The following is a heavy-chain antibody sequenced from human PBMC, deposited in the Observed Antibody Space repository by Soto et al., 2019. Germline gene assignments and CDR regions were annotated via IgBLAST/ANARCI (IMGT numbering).Heavy chain of an antibody. D-gene: IGHD4-17*01. CDR1: GGSVNNYY. J-gene: IGHJ4*02. CDR3: ARRTRSLGPFDY. Sequence: QVQLQESGPGLVKPSETLSLTCSVSGGSVNNYYWNWIRQPPGKGLEWIGHMYFSGSTNYNTSLKRRVTMSVDTSKNQFSLQLRSVTSADTAVYYCARRTRSLGPFDYWGQGTLLTVSS. V-gene: IGHV4-59*02. CDR2: MYFSGST.